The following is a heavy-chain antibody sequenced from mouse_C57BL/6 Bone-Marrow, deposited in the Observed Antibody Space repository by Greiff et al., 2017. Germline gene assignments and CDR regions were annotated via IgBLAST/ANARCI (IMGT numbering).Heavy chain of an antibody. V-gene: IGHV14-4*01. D-gene: IGHD2-2*01. Sequence: VQLQQSGAELVRPGASVKLSCTASGFNIKDDYMHWVKQRPEQGLEWIGWIDPENGDTEYASKFQGKATITADTSSNTAYLQLSSLTSEDTAVYYCTTGYYGYFYYFDYWGQGTTLTVSS. J-gene: IGHJ2*01. CDR1: GFNIKDDY. CDR2: IDPENGDT. CDR3: TTGYYGYFYYFDY.